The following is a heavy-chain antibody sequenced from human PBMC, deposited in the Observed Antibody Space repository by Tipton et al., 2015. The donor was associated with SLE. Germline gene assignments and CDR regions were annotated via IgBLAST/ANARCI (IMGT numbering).Heavy chain of an antibody. D-gene: IGHD4-17*01. Sequence: TLSLTCSVAGGSITSNGVHWAWIRKPPGKGLEWIGSIYYDETTYYNPSLRRRLTLSVDTSKDQFSLKLNSVTAADTAGYYCARHLATRADYGDYINVFDSWCQGTLVIVSS. J-gene: IGHJ4*02. V-gene: IGHV4-39*07. CDR3: ARHLATRADYGDYINVFDS. CDR2: IYYDETT. CDR1: GGSITSNGVH.